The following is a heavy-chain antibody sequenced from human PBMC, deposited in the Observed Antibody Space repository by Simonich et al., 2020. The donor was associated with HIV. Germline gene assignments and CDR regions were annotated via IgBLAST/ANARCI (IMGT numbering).Heavy chain of an antibody. CDR1: GYTFTDWN. J-gene: IGHJ3*02. CDR3: ATHGPGSYSSALDI. Sequence: QVQLVQSGAEVKKPGASVKVSCKASGYTFTDWNIHWVRQAPGQGLGWMGRVNPNSGGTDYLQKFQGRVTMTRDKSITTAYMELSRLRSDDTAFYYCATHGPGSYSSALDIWGQGTMVTVSS. D-gene: IGHD1-26*01. CDR2: VNPNSGGT. V-gene: IGHV1-2*06.